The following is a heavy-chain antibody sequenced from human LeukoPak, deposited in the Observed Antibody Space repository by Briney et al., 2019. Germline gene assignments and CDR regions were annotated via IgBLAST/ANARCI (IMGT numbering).Heavy chain of an antibody. J-gene: IGHJ4*02. V-gene: IGHV3-23*01. CDR3: AKDYYYDSSGYYPFPTFDY. Sequence: PGGSLRLSCAASGFTFSSYAMSWVRQAPGKGLEWVSAISGSGGSTYYADSVKGRFTISRDNSKNTVYLQMNSLRAEDTAVYYCAKDYYYDSSGYYPFPTFDYRGQGTLVTVSS. CDR1: GFTFSSYA. D-gene: IGHD3-22*01. CDR2: ISGSGGST.